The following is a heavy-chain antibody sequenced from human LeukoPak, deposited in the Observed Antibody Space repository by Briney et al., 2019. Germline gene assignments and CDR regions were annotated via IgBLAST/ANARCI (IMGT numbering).Heavy chain of an antibody. Sequence: GESLKISCKGSGYSFTSYWIGWVRQMPGKGLEWMGIIYPGDSDTRYSPSFQGQVTISADKSISTAYLQWCSLKASDTAMYYCARHLAGRQGPYGMGVWGQGTTVTVSS. CDR2: IYPGDSDT. CDR1: GYSFTSYW. V-gene: IGHV5-51*01. D-gene: IGHD6-13*01. J-gene: IGHJ6*02. CDR3: ARHLAGRQGPYGMGV.